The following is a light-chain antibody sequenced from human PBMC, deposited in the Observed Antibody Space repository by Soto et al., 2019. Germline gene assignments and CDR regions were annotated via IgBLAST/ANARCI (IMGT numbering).Light chain of an antibody. CDR3: QSYDSSLSGWV. CDR1: SSNIGAGYD. V-gene: IGLV1-40*01. CDR2: GNS. J-gene: IGLJ3*02. Sequence: QPVLTQPPSVSGAQGQRVTISCTGSSSNIGAGYDVHWYQQLPGTAPKRLIYGNSNRPSGVPDRFSGSKSGTSASLAITGLRAEDEADYYCQSYDSSLSGWVFGGGTKLTVL.